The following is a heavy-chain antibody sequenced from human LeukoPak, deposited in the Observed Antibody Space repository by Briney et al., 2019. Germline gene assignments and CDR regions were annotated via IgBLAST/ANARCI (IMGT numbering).Heavy chain of an antibody. CDR3: ARGVIAAGGNDFDY. CDR2: ISSSSSYI. V-gene: IGHV3-21*04. D-gene: IGHD6-13*01. J-gene: IGHJ4*02. CDR1: GFTFSSYS. Sequence: PGGSLRLSCAASGFTFSSYSMNWVRQAPGKGLEWVSSISSSSSYIYYADSVKGRFTISRDNAKNSLYLQMNSLRAEDTALYYCARGVIAAGGNDFDYWGQGTLVTVSS.